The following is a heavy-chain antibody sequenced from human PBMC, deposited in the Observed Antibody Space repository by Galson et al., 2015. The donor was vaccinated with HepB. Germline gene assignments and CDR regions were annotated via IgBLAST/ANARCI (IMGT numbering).Heavy chain of an antibody. Sequence: SLSLSCAASGFTFTSYAMHWVRQAPGKGLEWVALISSNGNTPYSAGSVKGRGTISSDNYKTMVALQMPRLTAEDTAVYYCARGRQNTCGDGLDGWGQGTKGIGAS. V-gene: IGHV3-30-3*01. CDR2: ISSNGNTP. CDR1: GFTFTSYA. CDR3: ARGRQNTCGDGLDG. J-gene: IGHJ6*02. D-gene: IGHD2-21*02.